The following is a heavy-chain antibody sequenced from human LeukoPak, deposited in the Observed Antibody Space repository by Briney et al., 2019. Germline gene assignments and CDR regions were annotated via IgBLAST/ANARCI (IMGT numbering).Heavy chain of an antibody. CDR1: GYNFATKW. CDR2: IYPGDSDT. D-gene: IGHD3-10*01. V-gene: IGHV5-51*01. Sequence: GESLKISCKGSGYNFATKWIGWVRQMPGKGLELMGIIYPGDSDTRYSPSFQGQVTISADKSINPAYLQWSSLKASDTAIYYCVRHVPVSYPSGFDYWGQGTLVTVSS. CDR3: VRHVPVSYPSGFDY. J-gene: IGHJ4*02.